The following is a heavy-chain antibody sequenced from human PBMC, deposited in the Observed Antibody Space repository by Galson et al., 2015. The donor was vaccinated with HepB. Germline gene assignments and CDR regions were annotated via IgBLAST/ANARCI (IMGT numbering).Heavy chain of an antibody. V-gene: IGHV3-48*02. CDR2: ISSSSSTI. D-gene: IGHD3-22*01. Sequence: SLRLSCAASGFTFSSYSMNWVRQAPGKGLEWVSYISSSSSTIYYADSVKGRFTISRDNAKNSLYLQMNSLRDEDTAVYYCARAYYDSSGYSGRDYWGQGTLVTVSS. CDR3: ARAYYDSSGYSGRDY. J-gene: IGHJ4*02. CDR1: GFTFSSYS.